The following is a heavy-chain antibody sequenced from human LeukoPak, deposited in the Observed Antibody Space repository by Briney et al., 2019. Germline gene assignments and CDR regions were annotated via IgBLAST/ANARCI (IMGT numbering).Heavy chain of an antibody. D-gene: IGHD3-10*01. CDR1: GFTFSDYY. V-gene: IGHV3-11*04. J-gene: IGHJ4*02. Sequence: GGSLRLSCAASGFTFSDYYMSWIRQAPGKGLEWLSHISTSGSTIYYADSVKGRFTISRDNAKNSLYLQMNSLKAEDTAVYYCARGDLYYYGSGSPANWGQGTLVTVSS. CDR2: ISTSGSTI. CDR3: ARGDLYYYGSGSPAN.